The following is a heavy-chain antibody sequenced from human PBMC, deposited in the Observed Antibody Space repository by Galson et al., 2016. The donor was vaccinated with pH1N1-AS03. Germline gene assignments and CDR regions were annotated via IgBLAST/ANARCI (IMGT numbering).Heavy chain of an antibody. CDR2: ISAHSGDT. CDR1: AYSFTNYG. J-gene: IGHJ4*02. Sequence: SVKVSCQASAYSFTNYGINWVRQAPGQGLEWIGWISAHSGDTHFAQKFQGRVTLTPDTSTSTAYMEQRSLKSDDTATYYCARAHDYGDFLLHMWGQGTLVSVSS. CDR3: ARAHDYGDFLLHM. D-gene: IGHD4-17*01. V-gene: IGHV1-18*04.